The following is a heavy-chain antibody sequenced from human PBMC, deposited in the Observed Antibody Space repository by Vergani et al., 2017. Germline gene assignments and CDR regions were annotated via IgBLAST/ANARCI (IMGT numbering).Heavy chain of an antibody. D-gene: IGHD5-12*01. Sequence: QVQLVESGGGVVQPGTSLRLSCAASGFTFRSYAMHWVRQAPGKGLEWVAVMSYDGNNSSYADSVKGRFTVSRDSSKRTQYLQMNSLRAEDTAVYYCAKDRGCAPDSTDVARGQIDDWGQGTLVIVSS. CDR1: GFTFRSYA. V-gene: IGHV3-30*18. CDR3: AKDRGCAPDSTDVARGQIDD. CDR2: MSYDGNNS. J-gene: IGHJ4*02.